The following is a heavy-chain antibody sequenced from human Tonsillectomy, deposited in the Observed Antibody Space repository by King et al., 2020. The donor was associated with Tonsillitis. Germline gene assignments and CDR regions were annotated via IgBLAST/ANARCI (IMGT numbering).Heavy chain of an antibody. CDR1: GGSISSYY. D-gene: IGHD3-22*01. CDR2: IYYSGST. Sequence: QLQESGPGLVKPSETLSLTCTVSGGSISSYYWSWIRQPPGKGLEWIGYIYYSGSTNYNPSLKSRVTISVDTSKTPFSLKLSSVTAADTAVYYCARDQNYYDSSGYYRGGFDYWGQGTLVTVSS. J-gene: IGHJ4*02. CDR3: ARDQNYYDSSGYYRGGFDY. V-gene: IGHV4-59*01.